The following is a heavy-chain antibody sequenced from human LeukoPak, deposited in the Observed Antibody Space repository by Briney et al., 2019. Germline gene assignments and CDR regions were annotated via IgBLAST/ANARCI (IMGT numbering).Heavy chain of an antibody. CDR2: FDPEDGET. J-gene: IGHJ4*02. CDR1: GYTLTELS. Sequence: GASVKVSFKVSGYTLTELSMHWVRQAPGKGLEWMGGFDPEDGETIYAQKFQGRVTMTEDTSTDTAYMELSSLRSEDTAVYYCATGVLDDSSGYYSTFDYWGQGTLVTVSS. V-gene: IGHV1-24*01. CDR3: ATGVLDDSSGYYSTFDY. D-gene: IGHD3-22*01.